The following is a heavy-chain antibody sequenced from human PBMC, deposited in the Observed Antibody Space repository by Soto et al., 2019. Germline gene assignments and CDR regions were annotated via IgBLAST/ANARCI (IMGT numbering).Heavy chain of an antibody. CDR1: GGSISSSSYY. CDR3: ARPAWGGATKACYYGMDV. CDR2: IYYSGST. V-gene: IGHV4-39*01. J-gene: IGHJ6*02. D-gene: IGHD1-26*01. Sequence: SETLSLTCTVSGGSISSSSYYWGWIRQPPGKGLEWIGSIYYSGSTYYNPSLKSRVTISVDTSKNQFSLKLSSVTAADTAVYYCARPAWGGATKACYYGMDVWGQGTPVTVSS.